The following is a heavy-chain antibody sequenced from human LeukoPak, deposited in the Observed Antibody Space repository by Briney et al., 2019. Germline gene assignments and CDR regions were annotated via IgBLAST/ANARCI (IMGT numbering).Heavy chain of an antibody. D-gene: IGHD4-17*01. CDR1: GYTFTGYY. CDR3: AREGDYGDYGVFDY. CDR2: INPNSGGT. J-gene: IGHJ4*02. V-gene: IGHV1-2*02. Sequence: ASVKVSCKASGYTFTGYYMHWVQQAPGQGLEWMGWINPNSGGTNYAQKFQGRVTMTRDTSISTAYMELSRLRSDDTAVYYCAREGDYGDYGVFDYWGQGTLVTVSS.